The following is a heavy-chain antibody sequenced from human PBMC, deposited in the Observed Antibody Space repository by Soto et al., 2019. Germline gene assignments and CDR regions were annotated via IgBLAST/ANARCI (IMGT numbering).Heavy chain of an antibody. D-gene: IGHD6-13*01. J-gene: IGHJ6*02. Sequence: GESLKISCKGSGYSFTSYWISWGRQMPGKGLEWMGRIDPSDSYTNYSPSFQGHVTISADKSISTAYLQWSSLKASDTAMYYCASSSSWPPGYYYGMDVWGQGTTVTVSS. CDR3: ASSSSWPPGYYYGMDV. V-gene: IGHV5-10-1*01. CDR2: IDPSDSYT. CDR1: GYSFTSYW.